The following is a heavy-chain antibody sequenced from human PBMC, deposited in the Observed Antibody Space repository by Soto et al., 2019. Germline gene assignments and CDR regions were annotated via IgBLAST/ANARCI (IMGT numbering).Heavy chain of an antibody. Sequence: EVQLLESGGGLVQPGGSLRLSCAASGFTFSSYAMSWVRQAPGKGLEWVSSISGSGGSTYYADSVKGRFTISRDNSKNTLYLQMNSLRAEETAVYYCAKDQRGFSSTARIDYWGQGTLVTVSS. J-gene: IGHJ4*02. CDR3: AKDQRGFSSTARIDY. V-gene: IGHV3-23*01. CDR2: ISGSGGST. CDR1: GFTFSSYA. D-gene: IGHD6-13*01.